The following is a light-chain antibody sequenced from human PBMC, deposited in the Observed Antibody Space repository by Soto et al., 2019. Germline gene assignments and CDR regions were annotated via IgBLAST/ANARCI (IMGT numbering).Light chain of an antibody. CDR1: QDVGKW. CDR2: GAS. Sequence: DIQMTQSPPSVSASVGDRVTITCRASQDVGKWLAWYQQKPGKAPTLLIHGASSLQSGVPPRYSGSGYGTHFTLTISSLQTEDFESFYGKQANSFPITFGHGTRLEI. J-gene: IGKJ5*01. CDR3: KQANSFPIT. V-gene: IGKV1-12*01.